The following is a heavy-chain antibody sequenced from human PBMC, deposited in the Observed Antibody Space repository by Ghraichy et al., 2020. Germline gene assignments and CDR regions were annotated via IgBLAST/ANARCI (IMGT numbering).Heavy chain of an antibody. Sequence: SETLSLTCTVSGGSISSGGYYWSWIRQHPGKGLEWIGYIYYSGSTYYNPSLKSRVTISVDTSKIQFSLKLSSVTAADTAVYYCARGRPLHHIVVVVAATVEAFDIWGQGTMVTVSS. D-gene: IGHD2-15*01. V-gene: IGHV4-31*03. CDR1: GGSISSGGYY. CDR3: ARGRPLHHIVVVVAATVEAFDI. CDR2: IYYSGST. J-gene: IGHJ3*02.